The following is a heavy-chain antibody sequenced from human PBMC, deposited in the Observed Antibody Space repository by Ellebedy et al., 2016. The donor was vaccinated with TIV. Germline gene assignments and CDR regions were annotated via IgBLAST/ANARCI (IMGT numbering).Heavy chain of an antibody. CDR3: ARALEVTTVSNYGMDV. CDR2: ISDYIGIT. CDR1: GYTFGSYG. V-gene: IGHV1-18*04. J-gene: IGHJ6*02. Sequence: ASVKVSCKASGYTFGSYGISWVRQAPGQGLEWMGWISDYIGITNYAQKFQGRVTMTTDTSTSTAYMELRSLRSEDTTVYFCARALEVTTVSNYGMDVWGQGTTVTVSS. D-gene: IGHD4-11*01.